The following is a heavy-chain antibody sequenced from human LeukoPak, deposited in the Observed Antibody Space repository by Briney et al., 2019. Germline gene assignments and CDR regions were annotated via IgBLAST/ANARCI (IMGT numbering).Heavy chain of an antibody. Sequence: GGSLRLSCAASGFTFSSYGMHWVRQAPGKGLEWVAAIWYDGSNKYYADSAKGRFTISRDNSKNTLYLQMNSLRAEDTAVYYCARDRTMDYWGQGTLVTVSS. J-gene: IGHJ4*02. D-gene: IGHD4/OR15-4a*01. CDR2: IWYDGSNK. V-gene: IGHV3-33*01. CDR3: ARDRTMDY. CDR1: GFTFSSYG.